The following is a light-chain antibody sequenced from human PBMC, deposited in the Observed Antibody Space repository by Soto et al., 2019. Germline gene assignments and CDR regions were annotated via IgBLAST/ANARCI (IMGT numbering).Light chain of an antibody. CDR3: XXXXXWPPWT. Sequence: EIVMTQSPATLSVSPGERATLSCRASQSVSSNLAWYQQKPGQAPRLLIYGASTRATGIPARFSGSGSGTXFTXTXSXXXXEXXXXXXXXXXXXWPPWTFGQGTKVEIK. V-gene: IGKV3-15*01. J-gene: IGKJ1*01. CDR1: QSVSSN. CDR2: GAS.